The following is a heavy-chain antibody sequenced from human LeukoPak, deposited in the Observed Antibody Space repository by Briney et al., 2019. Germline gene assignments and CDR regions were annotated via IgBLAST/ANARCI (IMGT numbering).Heavy chain of an antibody. D-gene: IGHD6-19*01. CDR3: ARVLVVSGWTNIDY. Sequence: PGRSLRLSCAASGFTFSSYGMHWVRQAPGKALEGVSFIWYDGSNKYYADSVKGRFTISRDNSKNTLYLQMNSLRAEDTAVYYCARVLVVSGWTNIDYWGQGTLVTVSS. V-gene: IGHV3-33*01. CDR2: IWYDGSNK. CDR1: GFTFSSYG. J-gene: IGHJ4*02.